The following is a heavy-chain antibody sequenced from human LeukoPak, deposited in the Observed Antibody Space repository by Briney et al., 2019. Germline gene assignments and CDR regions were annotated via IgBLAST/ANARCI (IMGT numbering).Heavy chain of an antibody. CDR3: ARGLKGRWLQFPFDY. CDR2: INHSGST. CDR1: GGSFSGYY. J-gene: IGHJ4*02. V-gene: IGHV4-34*01. D-gene: IGHD5-24*01. Sequence: SETLSLTCAVYGGSFSGYYWSWIRQPPGKGLEWIGEINHSGSTNYNPSLKSRVTISEDTSKNQFSLKLSSVTAADTAVYYCARGLKGRWLQFPFDYWGQGTLVTVSS.